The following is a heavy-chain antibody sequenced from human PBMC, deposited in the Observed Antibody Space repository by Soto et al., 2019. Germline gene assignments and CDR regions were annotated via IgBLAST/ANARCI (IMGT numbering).Heavy chain of an antibody. V-gene: IGHV3-7*01. CDR3: ARGAS. Sequence: DVQLVESGGGLVQPGGSLRLSCAASGFTFSSRWMSWVRQSPGKGLEWVANINTDGSERYYVDSVRGRFTISRDNAENSLYLQMNGLRAEDTAVYYCARGASWGQGTQVTVSS. CDR1: GFTFSSRW. CDR2: INTDGSER. J-gene: IGHJ5*02.